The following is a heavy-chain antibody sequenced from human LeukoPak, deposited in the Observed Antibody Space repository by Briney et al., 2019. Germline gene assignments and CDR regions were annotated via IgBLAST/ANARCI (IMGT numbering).Heavy chain of an antibody. CDR1: GFTFSSYA. CDR3: ARDQYGGRTYYFDY. CDR2: ISYDGSNK. D-gene: IGHD4-23*01. V-gene: IGHV3-30*04. Sequence: PGRSLRLSCAASGFTFSSYAMHWVRQAPGKGLEWVAVISYDGSNKYYADSVKGRFTISRDNSKNTLYLQMNSLRAEDTAVYYCARDQYGGRTYYFDYWGQGTLVTVSS. J-gene: IGHJ4*02.